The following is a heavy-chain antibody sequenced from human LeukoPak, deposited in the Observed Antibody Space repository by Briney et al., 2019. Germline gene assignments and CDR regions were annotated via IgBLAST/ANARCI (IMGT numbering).Heavy chain of an antibody. CDR2: IKQNGSEK. CDR1: GFIFSSSW. V-gene: IGHV3-7*01. D-gene: IGHD6-19*01. Sequence: QPGGSLRLSCAASGFIFSSSWMSWVRQAPGKGLEWVAYIKQNGSEKHYVDSVKGRFTITRDNAENSLYLQMNSLRGEDTAIYYWAKGGWYPDCWGRGTLVTVSS. J-gene: IGHJ4*02. CDR3: AKGGWYPDC.